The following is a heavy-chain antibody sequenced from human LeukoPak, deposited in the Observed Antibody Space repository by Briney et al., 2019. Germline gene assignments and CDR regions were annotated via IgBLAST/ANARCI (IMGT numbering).Heavy chain of an antibody. CDR3: ARQWGYSYGYFDY. D-gene: IGHD5-18*01. CDR1: GGSISSYY. Sequence: SETLSLTCTVSGGSISSYYWSWIRQPPGKGLEWIGYIYYSGSTNYNPSLKSRVTISVDTSKNQFSLKLSSVTAADTAVYYCARQWGYSYGYFDYWGQGTLVTVSS. J-gene: IGHJ4*02. V-gene: IGHV4-59*01. CDR2: IYYSGST.